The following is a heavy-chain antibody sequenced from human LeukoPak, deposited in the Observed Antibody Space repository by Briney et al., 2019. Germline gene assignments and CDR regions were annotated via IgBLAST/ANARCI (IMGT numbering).Heavy chain of an antibody. CDR1: GITFSSYG. J-gene: IGHJ6*02. D-gene: IGHD6-19*01. CDR3: ARDCPYSSGWLNGMDV. Sequence: PGRSLRLSCAASGITFSSYGMHWVRQAPGKGLEWVAVIWYDGSNKYYADSVKGRFTISRDNSKNTLYLQMNSLRAEDTAVYYCARDCPYSSGWLNGMDVWGQGTTVTVSS. V-gene: IGHV3-33*01. CDR2: IWYDGSNK.